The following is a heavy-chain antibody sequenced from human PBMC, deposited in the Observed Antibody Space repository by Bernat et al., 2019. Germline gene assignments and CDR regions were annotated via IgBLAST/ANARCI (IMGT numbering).Heavy chain of an antibody. V-gene: IGHV3-33*01. Sequence: QVQLVESGGGVVQPGRSLRLSCAASGFTFSSYGMHWVRQAPGKGLEWVAVIWYDGSNKYYADSVKGRFTISRDNSKNTLYLQMNSLRAEDTAVYYCAGSPVISMTTVTSYFDYWGQGTLVTVSS. CDR1: GFTFSSYG. J-gene: IGHJ4*02. CDR2: IWYDGSNK. CDR3: AGSPVISMTTVTSYFDY. D-gene: IGHD4-17*01.